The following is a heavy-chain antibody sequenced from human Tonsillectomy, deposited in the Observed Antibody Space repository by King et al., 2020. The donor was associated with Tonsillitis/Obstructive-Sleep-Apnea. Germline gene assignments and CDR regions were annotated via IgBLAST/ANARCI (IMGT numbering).Heavy chain of an antibody. V-gene: IGHV4-34*01. CDR3: ATSSVVVPAAMPGWFDP. Sequence: VQLQQWGAGLLKPSETLSLTCAVYGGSFSGYYWSWIRQPPGKGLEWIGEIKHSGCTNYNPSLKSRVTLSVDTSKNPFSLKLSPVTAADTAVYYCATSSVVVPAAMPGWFDPWGQGTLVTVSS. CDR2: IKHSGCT. D-gene: IGHD2-2*01. J-gene: IGHJ5*02. CDR1: GGSFSGYY.